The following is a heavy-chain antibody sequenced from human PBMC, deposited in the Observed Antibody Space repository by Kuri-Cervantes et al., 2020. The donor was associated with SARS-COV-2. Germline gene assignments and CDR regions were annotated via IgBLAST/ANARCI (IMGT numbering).Heavy chain of an antibody. CDR2: VRGKANNYAT. CDR3: AKGLGYCSSTSCYEFDY. CDR1: GFLFSASA. V-gene: IGHV3-73*01. J-gene: IGHJ4*02. Sequence: GESLKISCEVSGFLFSASAIHWVRQGSGKGLEWVGRVRGKANNYATAYAASVKGRFTISRDNSKNTLYLQMNSLRAEDTAVYYCAKGLGYCSSTSCYEFDYWGQGTLVTVSS. D-gene: IGHD2-2*01.